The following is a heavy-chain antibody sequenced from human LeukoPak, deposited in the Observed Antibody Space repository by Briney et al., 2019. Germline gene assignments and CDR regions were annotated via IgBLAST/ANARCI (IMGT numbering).Heavy chain of an antibody. D-gene: IGHD6-13*01. CDR1: GGSISSSSYY. CDR2: IYYSGST. J-gene: IGHJ4*02. Sequence: SETLSLTCTVSGGSISSSSYYWGWIRQPPGKGLEWIGSIYYSGSTYYNPSLKSRVTISVDTSKNQFSLKLSSVTAADTAVYYCARRGQQLPNVYFDYWGQGTLVTVSS. CDR3: ARRGQQLPNVYFDY. V-gene: IGHV4-39*07.